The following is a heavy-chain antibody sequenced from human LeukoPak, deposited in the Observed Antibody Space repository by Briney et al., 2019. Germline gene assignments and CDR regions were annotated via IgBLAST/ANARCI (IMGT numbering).Heavy chain of an antibody. CDR2: IYDSGRS. CDR3: ARGGSYYDSSGYGRLIDY. CDR1: GGSISGTTDS. V-gene: IGHV4-39*07. J-gene: IGHJ4*02. D-gene: IGHD3-22*01. Sequence: SETLSLTCTVSGGSISGTTDSWGWIRQPPGKGLEWIGSIYDSGRSYYKVSLKSRVTMSVDTSKNQFSLRLSSVTAADTAVYYCARGGSYYDSSGYGRLIDYWGQGTLVTVSS.